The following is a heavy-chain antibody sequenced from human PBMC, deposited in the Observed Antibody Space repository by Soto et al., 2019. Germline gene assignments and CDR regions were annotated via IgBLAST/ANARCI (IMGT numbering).Heavy chain of an antibody. CDR2: IYWDDDK. CDR3: ARYFYESSDYSPWDYGMDV. D-gene: IGHD3-22*01. Sequence: QITLKESGPTLMKPTQTLTLTCTLSGFSLSTSGVGVGWIRQTPEKALEWLALIYWDDDKRYSPSLKSRLTISTDTSKNQVVLTMTNMDPMDTATYYCARYFYESSDYSPWDYGMDVWGQGTTVTVSS. V-gene: IGHV2-5*02. CDR1: GFSLSTSGVG. J-gene: IGHJ6*01.